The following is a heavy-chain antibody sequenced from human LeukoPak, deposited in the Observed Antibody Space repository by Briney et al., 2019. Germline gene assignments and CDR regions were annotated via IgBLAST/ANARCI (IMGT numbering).Heavy chain of an antibody. CDR1: GFTFSSYA. Sequence: QTGGSLRLSCAASGFTFSSYAMSWVRQAPGKGLEWVSAISGSGGSTYYADSVKGRFTISRDNSKNTLYVQMNSQRAEDTAVYYCAKSHCSGGSCYSEGYYYGMDVWGQGTTVTVSS. CDR2: ISGSGGST. J-gene: IGHJ6*02. CDR3: AKSHCSGGSCYSEGYYYGMDV. V-gene: IGHV3-23*01. D-gene: IGHD2-15*01.